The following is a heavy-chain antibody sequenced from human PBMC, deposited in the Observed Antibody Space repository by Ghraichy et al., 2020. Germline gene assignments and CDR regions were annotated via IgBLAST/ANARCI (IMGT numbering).Heavy chain of an antibody. J-gene: IGHJ4*02. V-gene: IGHV3-53*01. Sequence: GGSLRLSCAASGFTVSSNYMSWVRQAPGKGLEWVSVIYSGGSTYYADSVKGRFTISRDNSKNTLYLQMNSLRAEDTAVYYCASGYCSGGSCYIGRVDYWGQGTLVTVSS. D-gene: IGHD2-15*01. CDR3: ASGYCSGGSCYIGRVDY. CDR1: GFTVSSNY. CDR2: IYSGGST.